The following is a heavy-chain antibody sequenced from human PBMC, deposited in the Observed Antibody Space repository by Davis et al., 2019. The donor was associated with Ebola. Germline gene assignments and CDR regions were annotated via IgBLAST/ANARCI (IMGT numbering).Heavy chain of an antibody. CDR3: ARDQRPYYDFWSGYSHMDV. CDR1: GFTFSSYG. CDR2: IWYDGSNK. J-gene: IGHJ6*02. V-gene: IGHV3-33*01. D-gene: IGHD3-3*01. Sequence: GGSLRLSCAASGFTFSSYGMHWVRQAPGKGLEWVAVIWYDGSNKYYADSVKGRFTISRDNSKNTLYLQMNSLRAEDTAVYYCARDQRPYYDFWSGYSHMDVWGQGTTVTVSS.